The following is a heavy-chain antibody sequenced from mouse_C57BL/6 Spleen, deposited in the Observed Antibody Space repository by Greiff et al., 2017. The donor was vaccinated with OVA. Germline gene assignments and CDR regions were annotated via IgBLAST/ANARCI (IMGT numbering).Heavy chain of an antibody. CDR3: ARHSNYAMDY. V-gene: IGHV5-17*01. D-gene: IGHD2-5*01. Sequence: EVKLVESGGGLVKPGGSLKLSCAASGFTFSDYGMHWVRQAPEKGLEWVAYISSGSSTIYYADTVKGRFTISRDNAKNTLCLQMTSLRSDDTAMYYCARHSNYAMDYWGQGTSVTVSS. J-gene: IGHJ4*01. CDR2: ISSGSSTI. CDR1: GFTFSDYG.